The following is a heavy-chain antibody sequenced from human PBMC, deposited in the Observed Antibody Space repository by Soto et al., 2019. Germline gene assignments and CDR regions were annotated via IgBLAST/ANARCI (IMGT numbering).Heavy chain of an antibody. D-gene: IGHD4-17*01. CDR1: GGSISDDDYY. CDR2: IYYNGNT. V-gene: IGHV4-30-4*01. Sequence: QVQLHESGPGLVKPSQTLSLTCTVSGGSISDDDYYWNWIRQSPGKGLVWIGHIYYNGNTYYNPSFKSRLTISLDTSQNQFSLHLSSVIAADSALYFCARATTVTSSFFFYGLDIWGQGTTVTVSS. CDR3: ARATTVTSSFFFYGLDI. J-gene: IGHJ6*02.